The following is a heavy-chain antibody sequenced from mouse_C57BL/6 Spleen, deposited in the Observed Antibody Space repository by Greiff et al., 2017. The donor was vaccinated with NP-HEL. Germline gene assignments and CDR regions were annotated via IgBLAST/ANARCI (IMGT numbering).Heavy chain of an antibody. J-gene: IGHJ2*01. Sequence: VQLQQSGPELVKPGASVKISCKASGYTFTDYYMNWVKQSHGKSLEWIGDINPNNGGTSYNQKFKGTATLTVDKSSSTAYMELRSLTSEDSAVYYCARQGYYFDYWGQGTTLTVSS. D-gene: IGHD3-3*01. CDR2: INPNNGGT. CDR1: GYTFTDYY. V-gene: IGHV1-26*01. CDR3: ARQGYYFDY.